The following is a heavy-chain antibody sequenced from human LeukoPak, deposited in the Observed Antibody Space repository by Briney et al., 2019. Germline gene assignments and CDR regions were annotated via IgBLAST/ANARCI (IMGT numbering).Heavy chain of an antibody. CDR3: ASGENYGSGSYFTYFDH. V-gene: IGHV4-59*01. D-gene: IGHD3-10*01. CDR2: IYYSGST. Sequence: PSETLSLTCTVSGGSISSYFWSWIRQPPGKGLDWIGYIYYSGSTNYNPSLKSRVTISLDTSKNQFSLKLSSVTAADTAVYYCASGENYGSGSYFTYFDHWGQGTLVTVSS. J-gene: IGHJ4*02. CDR1: GGSISSYF.